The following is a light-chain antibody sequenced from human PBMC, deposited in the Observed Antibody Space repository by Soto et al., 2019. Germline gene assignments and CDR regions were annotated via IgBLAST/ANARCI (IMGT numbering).Light chain of an antibody. CDR1: ESIGDY. Sequence: EIVLTQSPGALSLSPGDRATLSCWASESIGDYLAWYQQRPGQAPRLLIYAASRRASGTPHRFSGSGSERAFTLAISGLEPADFAVYYCQQYGNELWTFGQGTKVDIK. CDR2: AAS. J-gene: IGKJ1*01. V-gene: IGKV3-20*01. CDR3: QQYGNELWT.